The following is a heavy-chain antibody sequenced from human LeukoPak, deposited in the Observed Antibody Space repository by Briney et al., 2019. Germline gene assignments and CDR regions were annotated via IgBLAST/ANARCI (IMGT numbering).Heavy chain of an antibody. CDR3: AKAGCSSTTCYTNS. CDR2: ISWNSDNI. Sequence: GRSLRLTCAASGFTFEGYGMHWVRQVPGKGLEWVSAISWNSDNIDYADSVKGRFTISRDNAKNSLYLEMSSLRNEDTAFYYCAKAGCSSTTCYTNSWGQGTLVTVSS. CDR1: GFTFEGYG. D-gene: IGHD2-2*02. J-gene: IGHJ4*02. V-gene: IGHV3-9*01.